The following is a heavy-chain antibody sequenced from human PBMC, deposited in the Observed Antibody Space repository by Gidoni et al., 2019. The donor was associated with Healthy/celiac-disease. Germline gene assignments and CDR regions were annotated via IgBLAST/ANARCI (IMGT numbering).Heavy chain of an antibody. J-gene: IGHJ6*02. CDR2: ISISSSYI. D-gene: IGHD3-22*01. Sequence: EVQLVESGGGLVKPGGSLRLSCAASGFTFSSYSMNWVRQAPGKGLEWVSSISISSSYIYYAGSVKGRFTISRDNAKNSLYLQMNSLRAEDTAVYYCARDGHYYDSSGSDRLNYYYYGMDVWGQGTTVTVSS. V-gene: IGHV3-21*01. CDR1: GFTFSSYS. CDR3: ARDGHYYDSSGSDRLNYYYYGMDV.